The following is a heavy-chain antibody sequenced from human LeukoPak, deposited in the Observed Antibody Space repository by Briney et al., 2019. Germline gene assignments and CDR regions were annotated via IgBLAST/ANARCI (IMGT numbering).Heavy chain of an antibody. CDR2: IIPIFGST. CDR3: ARVGRSRGSLPNSYYYMDV. Sequence: SVKVSCNASGDIFNSYSVSWVRQAPGQGLEWMGGIIPIFGSTNYAQKFQGRVTITTDQSTRTAYMGLNSLSSDDTAVYYCARVGRSRGSLPNSYYYMDVWGKGTTVTVSS. V-gene: IGHV1-69*05. J-gene: IGHJ6*03. CDR1: GDIFNSYS. D-gene: IGHD1-26*01.